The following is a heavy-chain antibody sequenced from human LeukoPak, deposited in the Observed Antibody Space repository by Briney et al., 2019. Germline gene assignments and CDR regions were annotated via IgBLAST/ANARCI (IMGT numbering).Heavy chain of an antibody. Sequence: SQTLSVTCAISGYSVSCNRAAWNWIMQSPSRGLEWLGRTYYKSKWYNNYAVSMKSRITIIPDASKNQFSLQLSSVTPEDTALYYCARGDVYFDYWGQGTLVTVSS. CDR2: TYYKSKWYN. V-gene: IGHV6-1*01. CDR1: GYSVSCNRAA. J-gene: IGHJ4*02. CDR3: ARGDVYFDY.